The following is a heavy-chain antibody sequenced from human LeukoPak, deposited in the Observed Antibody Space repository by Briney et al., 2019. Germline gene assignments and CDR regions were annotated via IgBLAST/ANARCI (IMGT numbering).Heavy chain of an antibody. Sequence: SETLSLTCTVSGGSISSHYWSWIRQPPGKGLEWIGYIYYSGSTNYNPSIKSRVTISVDTSKSQLSLKLSPVTAADTAVYYCARFGMVNYYYYMDVWGKGTTVTVSS. J-gene: IGHJ6*03. CDR3: ARFGMVNYYYYMDV. CDR2: IYYSGST. CDR1: GGSISSHY. V-gene: IGHV4-59*11. D-gene: IGHD2-8*01.